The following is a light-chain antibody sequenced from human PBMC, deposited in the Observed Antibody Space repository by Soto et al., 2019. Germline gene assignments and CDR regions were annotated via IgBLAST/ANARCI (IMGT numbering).Light chain of an antibody. CDR2: KAS. J-gene: IGKJ1*01. V-gene: IGKV1-5*03. CDR3: QYYDSYSWT. Sequence: DIQMTQSPSTLSASVGDRVTITCRASQSISDWLAWYQQKPGKAPKFLIYKASNLESGEPSRFSGSRSGTEFTLTISSVQHDDFANYYCQYYDSYSWTCRQGTKVEIK. CDR1: QSISDW.